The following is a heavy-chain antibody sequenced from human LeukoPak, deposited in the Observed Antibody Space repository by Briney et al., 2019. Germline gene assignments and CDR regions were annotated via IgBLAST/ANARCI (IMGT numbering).Heavy chain of an antibody. J-gene: IGHJ5*02. D-gene: IGHD3-22*01. V-gene: IGHV4-30-4*01. CDR2: IYYSGST. Sequence: PSETLSLTCTVSGGSISSGDYYWSWIRQPPGKGLEWIGYIYYSGSTYYNPSLKSRVTISVDTSKNQFSLKLSSVTAADTAVYYCAREENYYDSSGYYYWFDPRGQGTLVTVSS. CDR3: AREENYYDSSGYYYWFDP. CDR1: GGSISSGDYY.